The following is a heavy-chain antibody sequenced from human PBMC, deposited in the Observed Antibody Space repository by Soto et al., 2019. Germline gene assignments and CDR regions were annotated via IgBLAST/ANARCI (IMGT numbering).Heavy chain of an antibody. CDR3: ARGHRAHRCSGYRRYYGMDV. CDR1: GGSFSGYY. Sequence: SETLSLTCAVYGGSFSGYYWSWIRQPPGKGLEWIGEINHSGSTNYNPSLKSRVTISVDTSKNQFSLKLSSVTAADTAVYYCARGHRAHRCSGYRRYYGMDVWGQGTTVTVSS. V-gene: IGHV4-34*01. CDR2: INHSGST. J-gene: IGHJ6*02. D-gene: IGHD3-22*01.